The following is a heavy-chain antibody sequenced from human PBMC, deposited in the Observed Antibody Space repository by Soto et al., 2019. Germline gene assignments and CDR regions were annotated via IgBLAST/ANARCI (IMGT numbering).Heavy chain of an antibody. D-gene: IGHD5-18*01. Sequence: GVCLRLSCPASGFTFSSYEMNWVRQAPGKGLEWVSYISSSGSTIYYADSVKGRFTISRDNAKNSLYLQMNSLRAEDTAVYYCARETQYSSFDYWGQGTLVTVSS. CDR3: ARETQYSSFDY. J-gene: IGHJ4*02. CDR2: ISSSGSTI. CDR1: GFTFSSYE. V-gene: IGHV3-48*03.